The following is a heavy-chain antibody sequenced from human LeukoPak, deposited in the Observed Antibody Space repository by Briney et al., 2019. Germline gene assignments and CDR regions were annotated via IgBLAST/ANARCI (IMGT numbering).Heavy chain of an antibody. CDR2: INTDGTST. CDR1: GFTFSSYW. V-gene: IGHV3-74*01. Sequence: GGSLRLSCAASGFTFSSYWMHWVRQAPGKGLVWVSRINTDGTSTSYADSVKGRFTISRDNAKNMLYVQMNSLRAEDTAVYYCARDGDTMAFDYWGQGTLVTVSS. D-gene: IGHD2-21*02. J-gene: IGHJ4*02. CDR3: ARDGDTMAFDY.